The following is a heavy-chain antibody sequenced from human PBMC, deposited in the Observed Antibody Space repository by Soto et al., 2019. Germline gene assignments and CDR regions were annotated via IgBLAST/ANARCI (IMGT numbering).Heavy chain of an antibody. J-gene: IGHJ3*02. Sequence: GGSLRLSCAASGFTFSRYRMNWVRQAPGKGLEWVANIKQDGTEKNYVDSVKGRFTISRDNARKSLYLQMDSLRAEDTAVYFCARGDTPMITGMDSFDIWGQGTMVTVSS. D-gene: IGHD5-18*01. CDR1: GFTFSRYR. V-gene: IGHV3-7*01. CDR3: ARGDTPMITGMDSFDI. CDR2: IKQDGTEK.